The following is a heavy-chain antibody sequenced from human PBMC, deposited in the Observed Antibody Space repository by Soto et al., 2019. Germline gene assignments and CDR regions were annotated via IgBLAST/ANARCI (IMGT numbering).Heavy chain of an antibody. V-gene: IGHV1-58*01. CDR1: GFTFTNSA. CDR2: IIVGSGQT. D-gene: IGHD2-21*02. CDR3: AAGRYERGDSCHFDY. Sequence: QMQVVQSGPEVKNPGTSVKVSCKTSGFTFTNSAVQWVRQARGQSLEWIGWIIVGSGQTKSAQKNQERLTITREISTSTDYMELSSLNSEDTAVYYCAAGRYERGDSCHFDYWGQGTLVTVSS. J-gene: IGHJ4*02.